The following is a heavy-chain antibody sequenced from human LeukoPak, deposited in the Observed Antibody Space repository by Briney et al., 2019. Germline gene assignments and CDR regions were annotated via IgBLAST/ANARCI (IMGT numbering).Heavy chain of an antibody. CDR1: GFTSSSYA. V-gene: IGHV3-23*01. CDR2: ISGSGGST. J-gene: IGHJ4*02. D-gene: IGHD6-19*01. Sequence: GGSLRLSCAASGFTSSSYAMSWVRQAPGKGLEWVSAISGSGGSTYYADSVKGRFTISRDNSKNTLYLQMNSLRAEGTAVYYCAKDRAVAGATDFDYWGQGTLVTVSS. CDR3: AKDRAVAGATDFDY.